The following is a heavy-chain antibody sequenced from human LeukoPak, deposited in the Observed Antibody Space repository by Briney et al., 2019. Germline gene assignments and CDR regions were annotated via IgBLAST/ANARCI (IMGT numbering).Heavy chain of an antibody. CDR2: MNPNSGNT. J-gene: IGHJ4*02. V-gene: IGHV1-8*02. D-gene: IGHD6-13*01. CDR1: GYTFTNYD. Sequence: GASVKVSCKASGYTFTNYDINWVRQATGQGLEWMGWMNPNSGNTGYAQKFQGRVTMTRNTSISTAYMELSSLRSEDTAVYYCAREHSSSWDQFDYWGQGTLVTVSS. CDR3: AREHSSSWDQFDY.